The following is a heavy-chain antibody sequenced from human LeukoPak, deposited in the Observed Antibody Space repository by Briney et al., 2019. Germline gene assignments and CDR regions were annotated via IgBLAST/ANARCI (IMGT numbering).Heavy chain of an antibody. CDR1: GFTFDDYA. V-gene: IGHV3-9*01. Sequence: PGRSLRLSCAASGFTFDDYAMHWVRQAPGKGLEWVSGISWNSGSIGYADSVKGRFTIPRDNAKNSLYLQMNSLRAEDTAVYYCSKKGQNEDYGKPDWGQGTLVTVSS. CDR2: ISWNSGSI. CDR3: SKKGQNEDYGKPD. D-gene: IGHD4-17*01. J-gene: IGHJ4*02.